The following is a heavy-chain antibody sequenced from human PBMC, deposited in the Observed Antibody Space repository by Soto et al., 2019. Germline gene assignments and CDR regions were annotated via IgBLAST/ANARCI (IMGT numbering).Heavy chain of an antibody. Sequence: PSDTLSLTCTVSGVSISSYYWSWIRQPPGKGLEWIGYIYYSGSTYYNPSLKSRVTISVDTSKNQFSLKLSSVTAADTAVYYCARYYDSLNPNWFDPWGQGTLVTVSS. V-gene: IGHV4-59*08. J-gene: IGHJ5*02. CDR2: IYYSGST. D-gene: IGHD3-16*01. CDR1: GVSISSYY. CDR3: ARYYDSLNPNWFDP.